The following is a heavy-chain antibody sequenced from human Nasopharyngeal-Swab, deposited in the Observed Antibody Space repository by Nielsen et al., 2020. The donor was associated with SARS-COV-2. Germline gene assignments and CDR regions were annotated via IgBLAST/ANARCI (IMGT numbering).Heavy chain of an antibody. D-gene: IGHD3-10*01. CDR2: ISGSGGST. Sequence: GESLKISCAASGFTFSSYAMSWVRQAPGKGLEWVSAISGSGGSTYYADSVKGRFTISRDNSKNTLYLQMNSLRAEDTAVYYCARDSRWFGELFKTGMDVWGKGTTVTVSS. J-gene: IGHJ6*04. CDR3: ARDSRWFGELFKTGMDV. CDR1: GFTFSSYA. V-gene: IGHV3-23*01.